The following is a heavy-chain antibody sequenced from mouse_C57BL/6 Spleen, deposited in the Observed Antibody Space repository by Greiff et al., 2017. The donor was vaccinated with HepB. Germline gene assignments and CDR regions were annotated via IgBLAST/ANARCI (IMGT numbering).Heavy chain of an antibody. CDR2: IDPSDSYT. CDR3: ARDYYGSSYDVAY. Sequence: VQLKQPGAELVRPGTSVKLSCKASGYTFTSYWMHWVKQRPGQGLEWIGVIDPSDSYTNYNQKFKGKATLTVDTSSSTAYMQLSSLTSEDSAVYYCARDYYGSSYDVAYWGQGTLVTVSA. D-gene: IGHD1-1*01. V-gene: IGHV1-59*01. CDR1: GYTFTSYW. J-gene: IGHJ3*01.